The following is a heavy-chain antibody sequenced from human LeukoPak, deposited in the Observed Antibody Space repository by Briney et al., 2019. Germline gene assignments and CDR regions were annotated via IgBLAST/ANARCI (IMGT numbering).Heavy chain of an antibody. J-gene: IGHJ4*02. CDR2: ITDGSGTT. Sequence: GGSLRLSCAASGFTFSNYGMSWVRQAPGKGLEWVSAITDGSGTTYYADSVKGRFTISRDNSKNTLHLQMNSLRAEDTAVYYCTRKAVRTSGYDYWGQGILVTVSS. V-gene: IGHV3-23*01. CDR1: GFTFSNYG. CDR3: TRKAVRTSGYDY. D-gene: IGHD3-22*01.